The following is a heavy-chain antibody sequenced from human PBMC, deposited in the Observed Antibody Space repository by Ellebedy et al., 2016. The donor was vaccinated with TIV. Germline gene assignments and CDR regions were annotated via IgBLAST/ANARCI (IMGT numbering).Heavy chain of an antibody. V-gene: IGHV3-23*01. D-gene: IGHD7-27*01. CDR2: ISGSGTNT. J-gene: IGHJ6*02. CDR1: GFTFSNYA. Sequence: GGSLRLSCAASGFTFSNYATTWVRQAPGKGLEWVSAISGSGTNTHYTDSLRGRFTISRDNSKNTLYLQMDSLRAEDTAVYYCAQTNWGSGGFYGMDVWGQGTTVTVSS. CDR3: AQTNWGSGGFYGMDV.